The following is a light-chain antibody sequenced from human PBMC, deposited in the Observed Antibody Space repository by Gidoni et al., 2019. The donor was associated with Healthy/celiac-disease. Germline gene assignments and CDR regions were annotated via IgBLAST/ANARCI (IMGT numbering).Light chain of an antibody. V-gene: IGKV1-39*01. CDR3: QQSYSNPFT. CDR2: AAS. CDR1: QSISSY. Sequence: DIQMTQSPSSLSASVGDRVTITCRASQSISSYLNWYQQKPGKAPKLLIYAASSLQSGVPSRFSGSGSGTDFTLTISSLQPEDFATDYCQQSYSNPFTFGPGTKVEIK. J-gene: IGKJ3*01.